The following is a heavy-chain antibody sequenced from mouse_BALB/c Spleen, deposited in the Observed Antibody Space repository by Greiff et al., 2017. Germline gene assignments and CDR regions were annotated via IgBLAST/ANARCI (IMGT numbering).Heavy chain of an antibody. J-gene: IGHJ3*01. D-gene: IGHD3-1*01. CDR2: ISDGGSYT. V-gene: IGHV5-4*02. Sequence: EVQGVESGGGLVKPGGSLTLSCAASGFTFSDYYMYWVRQTPEKRLEWVATISDGGSYTYYPDSVKGRFTISRDNAKNNLYLQMSSLKSEDTAMYYCARASGYWGQGTLVTVSA. CDR1: GFTFSDYY. CDR3: ARASGY.